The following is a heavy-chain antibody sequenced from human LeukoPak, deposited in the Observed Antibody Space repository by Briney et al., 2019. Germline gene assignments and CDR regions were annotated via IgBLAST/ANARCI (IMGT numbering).Heavy chain of an antibody. CDR1: GGSISSYY. CDR2: IHYSGST. V-gene: IGHV4-59*01. CDR3: ARATAGTGYYFDY. Sequence: SETLSLTCTVSGGSISSYYWSWVRQLPGKGLEWLGYIHYSGSTNYNPSLKSLVTISVDTSKPQFSLKLSSVTAADTALYYCARATAGTGYYFDYWGQGTLVTVSS. J-gene: IGHJ4*02. D-gene: IGHD6-13*01.